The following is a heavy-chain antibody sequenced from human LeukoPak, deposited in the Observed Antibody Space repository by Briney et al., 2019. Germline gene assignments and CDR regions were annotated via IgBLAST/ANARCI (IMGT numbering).Heavy chain of an antibody. D-gene: IGHD3-10*01. CDR3: ARDFGYF. V-gene: IGHV3-30*03. J-gene: IGHJ4*02. CDR2: ISYDGNIE. Sequence: GGSLRLSCAASGFTFSNYAMHWVRQAPGKGLEWVAAISYDGNIEYYADSAKGRFTISRDNSKNTVFLQMNSLRVEDTAVYYCARDFGYFWGQGTLVTVSS. CDR1: GFTFSNYA.